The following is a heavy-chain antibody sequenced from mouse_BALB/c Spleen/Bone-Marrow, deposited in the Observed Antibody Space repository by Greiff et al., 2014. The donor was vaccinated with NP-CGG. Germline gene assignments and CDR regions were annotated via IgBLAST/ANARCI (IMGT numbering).Heavy chain of an antibody. V-gene: IGHV1S41*01. Sequence: DLVKPGASVKLSCKASGYTFTSHWINWIKQRPGQGLEWIGCISPGSGTTYYNEMFKGKATLTVDTSSTTAYIQLSSLSSEDSAVYFCARGSYYNGGRSPWFAYWGQGTLVTVSA. D-gene: IGHD1-1*01. CDR1: GYTFTSHW. J-gene: IGHJ3*01. CDR2: ISPGSGTT. CDR3: ARGSYYNGGRSPWFAY.